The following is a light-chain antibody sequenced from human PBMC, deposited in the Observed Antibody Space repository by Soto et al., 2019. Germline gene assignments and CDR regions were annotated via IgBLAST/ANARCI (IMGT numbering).Light chain of an antibody. Sequence: EIVLTQSPGTLSLSPGERATLSCRASQSVSSSYLAWYQQKPGQAPRLLIYGASSRATGIPDRFSGSGSGTDFTLTISRLEPEGFAVYYCQQYGSPAAFGQGTKVEIK. J-gene: IGKJ1*01. CDR1: QSVSSSY. CDR2: GAS. CDR3: QQYGSPAA. V-gene: IGKV3-20*01.